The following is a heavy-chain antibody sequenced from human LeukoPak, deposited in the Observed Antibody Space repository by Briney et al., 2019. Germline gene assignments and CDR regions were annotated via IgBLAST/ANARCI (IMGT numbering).Heavy chain of an antibody. Sequence: GGSLRLSCAASGFTFSSYAMHWVRQAPGKGLEWVAAISYDGSNKYYADSVKGRFTIPRDNSKNTLYLQMNSLRAEDTAVYYCARDRGGHRGYYFDYWGQGTLVTVSS. CDR3: ARDRGGHRGYYFDY. CDR2: ISYDGSNK. D-gene: IGHD3-10*01. CDR1: GFTFSSYA. V-gene: IGHV3-30-3*01. J-gene: IGHJ4*02.